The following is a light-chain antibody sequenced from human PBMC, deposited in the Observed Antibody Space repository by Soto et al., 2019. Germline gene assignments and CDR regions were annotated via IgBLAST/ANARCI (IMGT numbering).Light chain of an antibody. CDR1: QSVSSY. CDR3: QQRSNWPPDST. CDR2: DAS. J-gene: IGKJ3*01. V-gene: IGKV3-11*01. Sequence: EIVLTQSPATLSLSPGERATLSCRASQSVSSYLAWYQQKPGQAPRLLLYDASNRATGIPARFSGSGSGTDFTLIISSLEPEYFALDYCQQRSNWPPDSTSGPGTKVDIK.